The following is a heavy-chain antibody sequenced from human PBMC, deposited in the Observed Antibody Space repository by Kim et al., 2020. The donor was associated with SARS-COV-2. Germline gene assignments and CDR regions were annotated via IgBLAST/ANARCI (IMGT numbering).Heavy chain of an antibody. V-gene: IGHV3-9*01. CDR3: AKAMIFWSAFDI. CDR1: GFTFGDYA. Sequence: GGSLRLSCAASGFTFGDYAMHWVRQAPGKGLEWVSGISWNSGSIGYADSVKGRFTISRDNAKNSLYLQMNSLRAEDTALYYCAKAMIFWSAFDIWGQGTMVTVSS. CDR2: ISWNSGSI. J-gene: IGHJ3*02. D-gene: IGHD3-3*01.